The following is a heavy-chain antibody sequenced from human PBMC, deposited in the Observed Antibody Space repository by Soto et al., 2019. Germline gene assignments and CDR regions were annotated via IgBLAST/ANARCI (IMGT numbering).Heavy chain of an antibody. J-gene: IGHJ4*02. V-gene: IGHV3-23*01. CDR2: ISGSGGST. CDR3: AKVQKTYYYDSSGYSGY. CDR1: GFTFSSYA. D-gene: IGHD3-22*01. Sequence: GGSLRLSCAASGFTFSSYAMSWVRQAPGKGLEWVSAISGSGGSTYYADSVKGRFTISRDNSKNTLYLQMNSLRAEDRAVYYCAKVQKTYYYDSSGYSGYWGQGTLVTVSS.